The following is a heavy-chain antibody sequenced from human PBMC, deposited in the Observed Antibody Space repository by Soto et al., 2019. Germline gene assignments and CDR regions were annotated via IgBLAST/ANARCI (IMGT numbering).Heavy chain of an antibody. CDR1: GGTFSSYT. Sequence: QVQLVQSGAEVKKPGSSVKVSCKASGGTFSSYTISWVRQAPGQGLEWMGRIIPILGIANYAQKFQGRVTITADKSTSTAYMELSSLRSEDTAVYYCARGGSYGSYYFDYWGQGTLVTVSS. CDR3: ARGGSYGSYYFDY. D-gene: IGHD1-26*01. J-gene: IGHJ4*02. CDR2: IIPILGIA. V-gene: IGHV1-69*02.